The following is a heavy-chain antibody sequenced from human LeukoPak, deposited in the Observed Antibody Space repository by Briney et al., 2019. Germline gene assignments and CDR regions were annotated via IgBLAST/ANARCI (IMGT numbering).Heavy chain of an antibody. V-gene: IGHV3-53*01. D-gene: IGHD6-13*01. CDR1: GFTVSSNY. Sequence: GGSLRLSGAASGFTVSSNYMSWVRQAPGKGLEWVSVIYSGGSTYYADSVKGRFTISRDNSKNTLYLQMNSLRAEDTAVYYCARENRYSSSWSRGAFDIWGQGIMVTVSS. J-gene: IGHJ3*02. CDR2: IYSGGST. CDR3: ARENRYSSSWSRGAFDI.